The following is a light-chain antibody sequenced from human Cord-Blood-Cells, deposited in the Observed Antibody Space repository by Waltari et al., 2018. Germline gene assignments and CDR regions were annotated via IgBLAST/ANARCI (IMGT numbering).Light chain of an antibody. CDR2: GKN. CDR1: SLRSYY. Sequence: SSELTQDPAVSVPLGQTVRITCQGDSLRSYYASWYQQKPGQAPVLVIYGKNNRPSGIPDRFSGSSSGNTASLTITGAQAEDEADYYCNSRDSSGTHWVFGGGTKLTVL. J-gene: IGLJ3*02. CDR3: NSRDSSGTHWV. V-gene: IGLV3-19*01.